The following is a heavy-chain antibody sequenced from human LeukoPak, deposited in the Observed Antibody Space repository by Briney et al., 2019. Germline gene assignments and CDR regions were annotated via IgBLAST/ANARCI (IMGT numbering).Heavy chain of an antibody. J-gene: IGHJ4*02. Sequence: ASVKLSCKASGYTFTCYDINWVRPATGQGPEWMGWMNPNSGNTGYAQQFQGRVTMTRTTSTSTAYMELSSLRSDDTAVYYCARGWFGQLLQDYWGQGTLVTVSS. V-gene: IGHV1-8*01. CDR1: GYTFTCYD. CDR3: ARGWFGQLLQDY. D-gene: IGHD3-10*01. CDR2: MNPNSGNT.